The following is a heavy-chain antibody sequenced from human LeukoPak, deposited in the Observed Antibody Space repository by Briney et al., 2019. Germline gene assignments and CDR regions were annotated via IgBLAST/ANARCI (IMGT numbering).Heavy chain of an antibody. CDR2: ISYDGSNK. CDR3: ARDRWYCSGGSCFYYYGMDV. D-gene: IGHD2-15*01. J-gene: IGHJ6*02. V-gene: IGHV3-30-3*01. Sequence: GGSLRLSCAASGFTFSSYAMHWVRQAPGKGLEWVAVISYDGSNKYYADSVKGRFTISRDISKNTLYLQMNSLRAEDTAVYYCARDRWYCSGGSCFYYYGMDVWGQGTTVTVSS. CDR1: GFTFSSYA.